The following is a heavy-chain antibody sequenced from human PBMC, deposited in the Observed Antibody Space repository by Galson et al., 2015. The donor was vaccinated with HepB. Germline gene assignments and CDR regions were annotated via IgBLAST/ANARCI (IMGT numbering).Heavy chain of an antibody. Sequence: SLRLSCAASGFTLSSYSMNWVRQAPGKGLEWVSSISSSSSYIYYADSVKGRFTISRDNAKNSLYLQMNSLSAEDTVVYYCARDRGIAAAGHWYFDLWGRGTLVTVSS. D-gene: IGHD6-13*01. J-gene: IGHJ2*01. CDR2: ISSSSSYI. CDR1: GFTLSSYS. CDR3: ARDRGIAAAGHWYFDL. V-gene: IGHV3-21*01.